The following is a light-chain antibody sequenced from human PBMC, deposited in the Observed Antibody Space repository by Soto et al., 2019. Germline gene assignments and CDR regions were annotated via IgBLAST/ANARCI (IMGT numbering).Light chain of an antibody. J-gene: IGKJ5*01. CDR2: GES. CDR3: QQYGSSHT. V-gene: IGKV3-20*01. Sequence: DIVLTQSPGTLSLSPGERSTRSCMASQSVSSSYLAWYQQKPGQAPRLLIYGESSRAIGIPDRFSGSVSGSDFILTINRLEPEDFAVYYCQQYGSSHTFGQGTRLEIK. CDR1: QSVSSSY.